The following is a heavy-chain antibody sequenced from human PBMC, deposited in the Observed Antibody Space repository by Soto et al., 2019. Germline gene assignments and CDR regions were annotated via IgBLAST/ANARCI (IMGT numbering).Heavy chain of an antibody. CDR2: ISYDGSNK. Sequence: GGSLRLSCAASGFTLSSYGRHWVRQAPGKGLEWVAVISYDGSNKYYADSVKGRFTISRDNSKNTLYLQMSSLRAEDTAVYYCANLAAAGTDYGMDVWGQGTTVTVSS. D-gene: IGHD6-13*01. V-gene: IGHV3-30*18. CDR1: GFTLSSYG. CDR3: ANLAAAGTDYGMDV. J-gene: IGHJ6*02.